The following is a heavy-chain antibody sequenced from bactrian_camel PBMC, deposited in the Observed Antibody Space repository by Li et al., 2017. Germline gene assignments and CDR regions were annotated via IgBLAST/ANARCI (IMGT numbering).Heavy chain of an antibody. Sequence: VQLVESGGGSVEAGGSLRLSCAASGAIYCRYDMSWYRQAPGKEREFVSAITSDGTTSYADSVKGRFTVSQDNAKNTLYLQMNSLKPEDTAMYYCVADRPLPRTTCGTAIPALGAVYGYWGQGTQVTVS. V-gene: IGHV3S53*01. D-gene: IGHD3*01. J-gene: IGHJ4*01. CDR2: ITSDGTT. CDR1: GAIYCRYD. CDR3: VADRPLPRTTCGTAIPALGAVYGY.